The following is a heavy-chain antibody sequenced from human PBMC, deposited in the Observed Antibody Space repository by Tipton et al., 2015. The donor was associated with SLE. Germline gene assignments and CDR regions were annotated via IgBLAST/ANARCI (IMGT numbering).Heavy chain of an antibody. CDR3: ARADYDSSGYYSYYYYYYMDV. J-gene: IGHJ6*03. V-gene: IGHV4-39*07. Sequence: TLSLTCTVSGGSISSSSYYWGWIRQPPGKGLEWIGSIYYSGSTYYNPSLESRVTISVDTSKNQFSLKLSSVTAADTAVYYCARADYDSSGYYSYYYYYYMDVWGKGTTVTVSS. D-gene: IGHD3-22*01. CDR2: IYYSGST. CDR1: GGSISSSSYY.